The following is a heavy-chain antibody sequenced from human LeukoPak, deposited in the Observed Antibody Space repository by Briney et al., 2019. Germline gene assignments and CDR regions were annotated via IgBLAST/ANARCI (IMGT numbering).Heavy chain of an antibody. V-gene: IGHV1-18*01. J-gene: IGHJ4*02. CDR2: ISAFNGNT. Sequence: ASVTVSCKASGYTFTSYGISWVRQAPGQGLEWMGWISAFNGNTNYAQKLQGRVTMTTDTSTSTAYMELRSLRSDDTAVYYCARGWSDYQPFDYWGQGTLVTVSS. CDR1: GYTFTSYG. D-gene: IGHD2-2*01. CDR3: ARGWSDYQPFDY.